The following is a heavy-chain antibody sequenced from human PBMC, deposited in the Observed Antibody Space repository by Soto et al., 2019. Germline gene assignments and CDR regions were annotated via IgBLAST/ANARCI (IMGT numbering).Heavy chain of an antibody. CDR2: IYYSGST. CDR1: AGSISSSNYY. V-gene: IGHV4-39*01. J-gene: IGHJ4*02. Sequence: PSETLSLTCTVSAGSISSSNYYWGWIRQPPGKGLEWIGSIYYSGSTYYNPSLKRRVTISVDTSKNKFSLKLSSVSAADTAVYHCARLRYYDYVGGCSRPPWSYYFEDWCQAPLVSV. D-gene: IGHD3-16*02. CDR3: ARLRYYDYVGGCSRPPWSYYFED.